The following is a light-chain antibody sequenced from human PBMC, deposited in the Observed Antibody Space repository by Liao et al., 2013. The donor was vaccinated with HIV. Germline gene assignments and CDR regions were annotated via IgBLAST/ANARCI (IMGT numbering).Light chain of an antibody. Sequence: SYELTQPPSVSVSPGQTATITCSGDKLGDKYACWYQQKPGQSPVLLIYQDSKRPSGIPERFSGSTSGNTVTLTISGTQAMDEADYYCQVWDRGPALFGGGTKLTVL. V-gene: IGLV3-1*01. CDR3: QVWDRGPAL. J-gene: IGLJ2*01. CDR1: KLGDKY. CDR2: QDS.